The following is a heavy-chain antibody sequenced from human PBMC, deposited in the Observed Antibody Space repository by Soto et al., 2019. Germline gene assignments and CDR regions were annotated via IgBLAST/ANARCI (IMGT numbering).Heavy chain of an antibody. CDR2: INAAIGNT. CDR1: GYTFTNYA. Sequence: ASVKVSCKASGYTFTNYAMHWVRQAPGQRLEWMGWINAAIGNTKYSQKFQGSVTITRDTSANTAYMELSSLRSEDTAVYYCARRNVYGAGSYSSDYFDNWGQG. J-gene: IGHJ4*02. V-gene: IGHV1-3*01. D-gene: IGHD3-10*01. CDR3: ARRNVYGAGSYSSDYFDN.